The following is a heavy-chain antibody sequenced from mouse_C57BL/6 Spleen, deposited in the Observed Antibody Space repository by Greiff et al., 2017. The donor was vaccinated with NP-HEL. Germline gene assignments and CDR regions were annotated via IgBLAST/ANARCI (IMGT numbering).Heavy chain of an antibody. J-gene: IGHJ1*03. CDR2: IWSGGST. CDR3: ARNCKGYFDV. CDR1: GFSLTSYG. Sequence: VQLQQSGPGLVQPSQSLSITCTVSGFSLTSYGVHWVRQSPGKGLEWLGVIWSGGSTDYNAAFISRLSISKDNSKSQVFFKMNSLQADDTAIYYCARNCKGYFDVWGTGTTVTVSS. V-gene: IGHV2-2*01.